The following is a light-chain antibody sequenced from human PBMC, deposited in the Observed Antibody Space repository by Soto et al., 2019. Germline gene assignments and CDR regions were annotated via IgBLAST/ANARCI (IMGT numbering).Light chain of an antibody. CDR1: SSNIGNNY. CDR2: ENI. Sequence: HSVLTQPPSVSAAPGERVTSCCSVKSSNIGNNYVSWYQQLPGTAPKLLIYENIKRPSGIPDRFSGSKSGTSATLGITGLQTGDEADYYCGTWDSSLSAGVFGGGTKVTVL. CDR3: GTWDSSLSAGV. V-gene: IGLV1-51*02. J-gene: IGLJ2*01.